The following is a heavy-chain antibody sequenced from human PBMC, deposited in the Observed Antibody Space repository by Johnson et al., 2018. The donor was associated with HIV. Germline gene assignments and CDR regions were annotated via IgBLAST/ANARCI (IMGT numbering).Heavy chain of an antibody. V-gene: IGHV3-7*01. J-gene: IGHJ3*02. CDR1: GFTFSRYW. D-gene: IGHD6-19*01. CDR3: ARDRLYSSGWYGTDAFDI. Sequence: VQLVESGGGLVQPGGSLRLSCAASGFTFSRYWMSWVRQAPGKGLEWVANIKQDGSEKYYVDSVKGRFTISRDNAKNSLYLQMNSLRAEDTAVYYCARDRLYSSGWYGTDAFDIWGQGTMVTVSS. CDR2: IKQDGSEK.